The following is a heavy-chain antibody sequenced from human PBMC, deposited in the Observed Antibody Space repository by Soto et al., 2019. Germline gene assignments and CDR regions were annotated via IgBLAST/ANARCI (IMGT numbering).Heavy chain of an antibody. CDR3: EGEGWCQRKWFDY. V-gene: IGHV3-21*01. CDR1: GFTFSSYN. Sequence: GGSLRLSCAASGFTFSSYNMNWVRQAPGRGLEWVSSISGSSSYIYYADSVKGRFTISRDNAKNSLYLQMDSLRAEDTAVYYCEGEGWCQRKWFDYWGQGSLVTVSS. D-gene: IGHD2-8*02. J-gene: IGHJ4*02. CDR2: ISGSSSYI.